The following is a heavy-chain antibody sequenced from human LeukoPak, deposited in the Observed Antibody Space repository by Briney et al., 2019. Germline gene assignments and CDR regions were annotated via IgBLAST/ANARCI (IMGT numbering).Heavy chain of an antibody. V-gene: IGHV5-51*01. D-gene: IGHD2-15*01. Sequence: GESLKISCRGSGYTFTNYWIGWVRQIPGKGLEWMGIIFPGDSDTRYSPSFLGQVTISADKSISTAYLQWSSLKASDTAMYYCARLPGYCSGASCYFDYWGEGTLVSVSS. CDR3: ARLPGYCSGASCYFDY. J-gene: IGHJ4*02. CDR2: IFPGDSDT. CDR1: GYTFTNYW.